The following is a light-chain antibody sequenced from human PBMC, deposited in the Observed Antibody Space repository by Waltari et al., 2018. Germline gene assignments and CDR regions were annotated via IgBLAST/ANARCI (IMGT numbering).Light chain of an antibody. V-gene: IGKV3-11*01. CDR3: QQRSNWPPT. CDR2: DTS. Sequence: IVLTQSPGTLSLSPGERATLSCRASQSVSNMLAWYQPKPGQAPRLLIYDTSNSATGIPARFSGSGSGTDFTITISSLEPEDFAGYYCQQRSNWPPTFGQGTKVEI. CDR1: QSVSNM. J-gene: IGKJ1*01.